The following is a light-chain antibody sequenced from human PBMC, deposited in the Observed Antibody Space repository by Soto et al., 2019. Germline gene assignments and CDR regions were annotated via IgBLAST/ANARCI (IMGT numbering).Light chain of an antibody. CDR1: QGISSA. Sequence: AIQLTQSPSSLSASVGDRVTITCRASQGISSALAWYQQKPGKAPKLLIYDASSLESGVPSRFSGSGSGTDFPLTIRSLQPEDFATYYCQQFSAFGPGTKVDIK. J-gene: IGKJ3*01. V-gene: IGKV1-13*02. CDR3: QQFSA. CDR2: DAS.